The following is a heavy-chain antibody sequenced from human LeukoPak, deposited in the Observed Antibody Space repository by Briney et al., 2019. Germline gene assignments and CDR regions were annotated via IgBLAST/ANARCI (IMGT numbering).Heavy chain of an antibody. CDR3: ARVSTNYGLAY. Sequence: SETLSLTCAVSDFSISSGYYWGWIRQPPGKGREWIGNIYQSGSTYYNPSLKSRVTISVDTSKNRFSLWLSSVTAADTAVYYCARVSTNYGLAYWGQGTLVTVSS. V-gene: IGHV4-38-2*01. CDR2: IYQSGST. D-gene: IGHD4-17*01. J-gene: IGHJ4*02. CDR1: DFSISSGYY.